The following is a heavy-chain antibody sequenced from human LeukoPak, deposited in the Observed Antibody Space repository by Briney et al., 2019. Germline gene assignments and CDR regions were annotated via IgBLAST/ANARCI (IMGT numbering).Heavy chain of an antibody. J-gene: IGHJ2*01. Sequence: SETLSLTCAVYGGSFSGYYWSWVRQPPGMGLEWIGEINYSGSTNYNPSLKSRVTISVDTSKNQFSLKLSSVTAADTAVYYCARGRRDGYTGPWYFDLWGRGTPVTVSS. V-gene: IGHV4-34*01. CDR1: GGSFSGYY. CDR3: ARGRRDGYTGPWYFDL. CDR2: INYSGST. D-gene: IGHD5-24*01.